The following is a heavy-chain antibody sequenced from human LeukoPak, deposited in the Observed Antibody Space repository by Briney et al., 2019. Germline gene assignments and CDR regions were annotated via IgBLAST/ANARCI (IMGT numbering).Heavy chain of an antibody. CDR2: INPNSGGT. D-gene: IGHD3-16*01. Sequence: ASVKVSCKASVYTFTGYYMHWLRQAPGQGLEGMGWINPNSGGTNYAQKFQGRVTMTRDTSISTAYMELSRLRSDDTAVYYCARVWGYAANLNYWGQGTLVTVSS. CDR1: VYTFTGYY. V-gene: IGHV1-2*02. J-gene: IGHJ4*02. CDR3: ARVWGYAANLNY.